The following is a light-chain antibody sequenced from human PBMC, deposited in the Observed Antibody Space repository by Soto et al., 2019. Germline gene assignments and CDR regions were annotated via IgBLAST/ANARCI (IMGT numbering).Light chain of an antibody. CDR2: KAS. CDR1: QDIRTS. CDR3: QHYNSYSEA. Sequence: DIQMTQSPSFLSASVGDRVTITCRASQDIRTSLNWYQQKPGKAPKLLIYKASTLKSGVPSRFSGSGSGTEFTLTISSLQPDDFATYYCQHYNSYSEAFGQGTKVDNK. V-gene: IGKV1-5*03. J-gene: IGKJ1*01.